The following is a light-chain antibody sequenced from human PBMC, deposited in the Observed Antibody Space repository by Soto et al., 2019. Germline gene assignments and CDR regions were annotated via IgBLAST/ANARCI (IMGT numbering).Light chain of an antibody. V-gene: IGKV3-11*01. J-gene: IGKJ5*01. CDR3: QQRSNWPSIT. Sequence: EIVLTQSPATLSLSPVERATLSVMASQSVSSYLAWYQQKPGQAPRLLIYDASNRATGIPARFSGSGSGTDFTLTISSLEPENFAVYYCQQRSNWPSITFGQGTRLEIK. CDR2: DAS. CDR1: QSVSSY.